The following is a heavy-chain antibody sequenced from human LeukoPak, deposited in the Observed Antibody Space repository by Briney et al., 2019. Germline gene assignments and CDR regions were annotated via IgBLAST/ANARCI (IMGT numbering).Heavy chain of an antibody. V-gene: IGHV1-18*01. Sequence: ASVKVSCKASGYTFTSYGISWVRQAPGQGLEWMAWISGYNGNTNCAQKFQGRVTMTTDTSTSTAYMKVRSLGSDDTAVYYCARDERSSCRGDSCYYFDYWGQGTLVTVSP. D-gene: IGHD2-15*01. J-gene: IGHJ4*02. CDR3: ARDERSSCRGDSCYYFDY. CDR1: GYTFTSYG. CDR2: ISGYNGNT.